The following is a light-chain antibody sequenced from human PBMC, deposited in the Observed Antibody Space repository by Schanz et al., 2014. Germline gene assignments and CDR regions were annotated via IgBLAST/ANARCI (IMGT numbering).Light chain of an antibody. V-gene: IGKV3-15*01. CDR1: QSVSSN. J-gene: IGKJ1*01. Sequence: EIVMTQSPGTLSVSPGERATLSCRASQSVSSNLAWYQQKPGQAPRLLIYGASTRATGIPGRFSGSGSGTEFTLTISSLQSEDFAVYYCQQYNKWLWTFGQGTKVEIK. CDR3: QQYNKWLWT. CDR2: GAS.